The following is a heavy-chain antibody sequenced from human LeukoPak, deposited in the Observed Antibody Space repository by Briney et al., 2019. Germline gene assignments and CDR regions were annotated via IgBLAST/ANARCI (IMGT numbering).Heavy chain of an antibody. CDR1: GYTFTSYY. CDR3: ARTPLPTYYDFWSGYSDFDY. CDR2: INPSGGST. Sequence: ASVQVSCKASGYTFTSYYMHWVRQAPGQGLEWMGIINPSGGSTSYAQKFQGRVTMTRNTSISTAYMELSSLRSEDTAVYYCARTPLPTYYDFWSGYSDFDYWGQGTLVTVSS. J-gene: IGHJ4*02. D-gene: IGHD3-3*01. V-gene: IGHV1-46*01.